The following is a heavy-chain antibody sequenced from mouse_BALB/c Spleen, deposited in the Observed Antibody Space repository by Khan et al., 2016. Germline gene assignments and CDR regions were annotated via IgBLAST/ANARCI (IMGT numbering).Heavy chain of an antibody. D-gene: IGHD4-1*01. CDR2: IDPANGNT. J-gene: IGHJ3*01. V-gene: IGHV14-3*02. Sequence: VRLQQSGAELVKPGASVKLSCTASGFNIKDTYMHWVKQRSEQGLEWIGRIDPANGNTKYDPKFQGKATITADTSSNTAYLQLSSLTSEDTAVYYCASWDWFAYWGQGTLVTVSA. CDR1: GFNIKDTY. CDR3: ASWDWFAY.